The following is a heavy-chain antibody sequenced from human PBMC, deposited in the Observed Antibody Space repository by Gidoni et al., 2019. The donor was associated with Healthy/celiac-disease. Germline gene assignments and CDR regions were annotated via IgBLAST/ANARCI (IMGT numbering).Heavy chain of an antibody. CDR3: AKDMVKTLEWLLYRGDWFDP. CDR2: ISYDGSNK. CDR1: GFTFSSYG. J-gene: IGHJ5*02. D-gene: IGHD3-3*01. V-gene: IGHV3-30*18. Sequence: QVQLVESGGGVVQPGRSLRLSCAASGFTFSSYGMHWVRQAPGKGLEWVAVISYDGSNKYYADSVKGRFTISRDNSKNMLYLQMNSLRAEDTAVYYCAKDMVKTLEWLLYRGDWFDPWGQGTLVTVSS.